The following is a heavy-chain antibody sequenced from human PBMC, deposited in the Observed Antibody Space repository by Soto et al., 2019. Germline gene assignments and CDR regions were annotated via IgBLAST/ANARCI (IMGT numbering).Heavy chain of an antibody. CDR1: GFTFSTYE. Sequence: EVHLVESGGGLKQPGGSLRLSCAASGFTFSTYEMNWVRQAPGKGLEWVSYISSSGSTVYYADSVKGRFTISRDNAKNSLYLQVNSLRAEDTAFYYCARNVMPTVTAFDYWGQGTLVTVSS. CDR2: ISSSGSTV. CDR3: ARNVMPTVTAFDY. V-gene: IGHV3-48*03. J-gene: IGHJ4*02. D-gene: IGHD4-17*01.